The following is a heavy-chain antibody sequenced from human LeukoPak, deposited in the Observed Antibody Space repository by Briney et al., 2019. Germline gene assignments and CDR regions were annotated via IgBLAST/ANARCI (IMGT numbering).Heavy chain of an antibody. CDR3: ARATSTRWKLSYPYFDY. Sequence: PSETLSLTCTVSGGSISTSSYYWDWIRQPPGKGLEWIGYIYYSGSTNYNPSLKSRVTISVDTSKNQFSLKLSSVTAADTAVYYCARATSTRWKLSYPYFDYWGQGTLVTVSS. V-gene: IGHV4-61*05. CDR1: GGSISTSSYY. CDR2: IYYSGST. D-gene: IGHD1-26*01. J-gene: IGHJ4*02.